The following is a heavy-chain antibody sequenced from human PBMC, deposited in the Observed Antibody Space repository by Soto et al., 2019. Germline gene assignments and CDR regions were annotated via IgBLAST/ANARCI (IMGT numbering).Heavy chain of an antibody. J-gene: IGHJ4*02. V-gene: IGHV3-74*01. CDR3: ARGAMGNYYNDY. D-gene: IGHD3-10*01. Sequence: EVQLVESGGGLVQSGGSLRLSCAASGFTFSSCWMHWVRQAPGKGLVWVSRIKGDGISTNYADSVKGRFTISRDNAKDTVFLQMNGLSADDTAVYYCARGAMGNYYNDYWGQGTLVTVSS. CDR1: GFTFSSCW. CDR2: IKGDGIST.